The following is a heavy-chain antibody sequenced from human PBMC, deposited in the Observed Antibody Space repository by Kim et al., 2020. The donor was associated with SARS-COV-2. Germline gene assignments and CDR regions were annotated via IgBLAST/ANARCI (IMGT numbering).Heavy chain of an antibody. J-gene: IGHJ4*02. Sequence: NYARKLRGRVTMTTDTSKSTAYMELRSLRSDDTAVYYCARVRSSGWFFDYWGQGTLVTVSS. CDR3: ARVRSSGWFFDY. V-gene: IGHV1-18*01. D-gene: IGHD6-19*01.